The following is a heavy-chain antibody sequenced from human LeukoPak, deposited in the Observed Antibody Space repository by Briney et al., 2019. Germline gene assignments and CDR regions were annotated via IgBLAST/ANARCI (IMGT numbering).Heavy chain of an antibody. J-gene: IGHJ5*02. V-gene: IGHV4-39*02. CDR1: GDSITSTSYY. CDR3: ARDGGGFDP. Sequence: PSETLSLTCSVSGDSITSTSYYWGWIRQPPEKGLEWIGSVYYTGGTYYSPSLKSRVTISVDTSKNQFSLKLSSVTAADTAVYYCARDGGGFDPWGQGTLVTVSS. D-gene: IGHD3-16*01. CDR2: VYYTGGT.